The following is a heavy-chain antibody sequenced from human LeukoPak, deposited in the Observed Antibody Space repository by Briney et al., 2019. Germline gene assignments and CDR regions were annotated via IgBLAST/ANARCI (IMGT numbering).Heavy chain of an antibody. Sequence: GGSLRLSCAASEFSFSDYYMSWIRQAPGKGLEWISYISSSGSTIYYADSVKGRFTISRDNAKNSVYLQMNSLRAEDTAVYYCAKFFTGEYVRAFDVWGQGTMVTVSS. J-gene: IGHJ3*01. CDR2: ISSSGSTI. V-gene: IGHV3-11*04. CDR3: AKFFTGEYVRAFDV. D-gene: IGHD3-10*02. CDR1: EFSFSDYY.